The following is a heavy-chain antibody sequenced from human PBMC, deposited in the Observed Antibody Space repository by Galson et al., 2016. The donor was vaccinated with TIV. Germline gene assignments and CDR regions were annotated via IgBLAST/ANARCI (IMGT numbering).Heavy chain of an antibody. Sequence: SLRLSCAASGFLFGSYAMDWVRQAPGKGLEWVSSITGPLGTTYYADSVKGRFIVSRDNPKNTLYLQMNSLRAEDTAVYYCAKEAVTGYYFYYMDVWGKGTTVTVSS. V-gene: IGHV3-23*01. CDR2: ITGPLGTT. J-gene: IGHJ6*03. D-gene: IGHD2-21*02. CDR1: GFLFGSYA. CDR3: AKEAVTGYYFYYMDV.